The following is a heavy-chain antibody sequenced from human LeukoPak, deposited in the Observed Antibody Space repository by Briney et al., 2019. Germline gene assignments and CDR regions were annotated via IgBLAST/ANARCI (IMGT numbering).Heavy chain of an antibody. D-gene: IGHD2-2*01. CDR3: ARSTIYCSSTSCFPDAFDI. CDR1: GYTLTELS. V-gene: IGHV1-69*13. CDR2: IIPIFGTA. Sequence: GASVKVSCKASGYTLTELSMHWVRQAPGQGLEWMGGIIPIFGTANYAQKFQGRVTITADESTSTAYMELSSLRSEDTAVYYCARSTIYCSSTSCFPDAFDIWGQGTMVTVSS. J-gene: IGHJ3*02.